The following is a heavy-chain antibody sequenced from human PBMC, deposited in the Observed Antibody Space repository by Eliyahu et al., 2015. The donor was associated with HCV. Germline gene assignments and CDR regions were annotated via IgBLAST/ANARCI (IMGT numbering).Heavy chain of an antibody. CDR2: ISYDGNHK. CDR1: GFXFSDYG. D-gene: IGHD4-17*01. V-gene: IGHV3-30*18. Sequence: QVQLVESGGGVVQPGRSLRLSCAASGFXFSDYGMHWVRQVPGKGLEWVGVISYDGNHKNTADSVKGRFTISRDNSKNTLYVQMSSLRAEDTAVYYCAKDKGSGYGDSEYYYYYGMDVWGQGTTVTVSS. J-gene: IGHJ6*02. CDR3: AKDKGSGYGDSEYYYYYGMDV.